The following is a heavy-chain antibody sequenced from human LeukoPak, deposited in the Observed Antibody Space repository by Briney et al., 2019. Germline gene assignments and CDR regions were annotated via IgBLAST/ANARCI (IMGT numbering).Heavy chain of an antibody. CDR1: GFTFSSYG. J-gene: IGHJ6*03. Sequence: GSLRLSCAASGFTFSSYGMHWVRQAPGRGLEWVAVIWYDGSNKYYADSVKGRFTISRDNSKNTLYLQLNSLRAEDTAVYYCAKKADVYYYYYMDVWGKGTTVTVSS. CDR2: IWYDGSNK. CDR3: AKKADVYYYYYMDV. V-gene: IGHV3-30*02.